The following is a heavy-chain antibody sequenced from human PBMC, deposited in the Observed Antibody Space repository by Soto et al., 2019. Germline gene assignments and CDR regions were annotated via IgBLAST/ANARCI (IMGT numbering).Heavy chain of an antibody. CDR1: GYTFTSYG. J-gene: IGHJ5*02. Sequence: QVQLVQSGAEVKKPGASVKVSCKASGYTFTSYGISWVRQAPGQGLEWMGWISAYNGNTNYAQKLRGRVTMTTDTSTITAYMELRSLRSDDTAVYYCARDRGITMIVAHWFDPWGQGTLVTVSS. CDR3: ARDRGITMIVAHWFDP. V-gene: IGHV1-18*04. CDR2: ISAYNGNT. D-gene: IGHD3-22*01.